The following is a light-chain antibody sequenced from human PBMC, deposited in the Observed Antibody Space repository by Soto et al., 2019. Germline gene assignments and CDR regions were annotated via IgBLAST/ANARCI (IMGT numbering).Light chain of an antibody. V-gene: IGKV1-6*01. CDR2: AAS. Sequence: AIQMTQSPSSLSASVGDRVTITCRASQGIRNDLGWYQQKPGKAPKLLIYAASSLQSGVPSRFSGSGSGTDFTLTISSLQPDDSATYYCQQYKSDSRTFGQGTKVDIK. CDR1: QGIRND. CDR3: QQYKSDSRT. J-gene: IGKJ1*01.